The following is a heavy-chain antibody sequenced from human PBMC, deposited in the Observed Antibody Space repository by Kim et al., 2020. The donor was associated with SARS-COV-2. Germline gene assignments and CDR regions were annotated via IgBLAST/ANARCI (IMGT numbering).Heavy chain of an antibody. Sequence: TYYADSVKGRFTISRDNSKNTLYLQMNSLRAEDTAVYYCAKEGGTNPFDYWGQGTLVTVSS. J-gene: IGHJ4*02. CDR3: AKEGGTNPFDY. V-gene: IGHV3-23*01. CDR2: T. D-gene: IGHD3-16*01.